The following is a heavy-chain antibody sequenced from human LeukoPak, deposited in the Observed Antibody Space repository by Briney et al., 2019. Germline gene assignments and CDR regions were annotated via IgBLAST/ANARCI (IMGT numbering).Heavy chain of an antibody. CDR2: INPSGGST. J-gene: IGHJ6*03. CDR3: ARGFPMDPYYYYMDV. D-gene: IGHD3-10*01. Sequence: ASVEVSCKASGYTFTSYYMHWVRQAPGQGLEWMGIINPSGGSTSYAQKFQGRVTMTRDTSTSTVYMELSSLRSEDTAVYYCARGFPMDPYYYYMDVWGKGTTVTVSS. V-gene: IGHV1-46*01. CDR1: GYTFTSYY.